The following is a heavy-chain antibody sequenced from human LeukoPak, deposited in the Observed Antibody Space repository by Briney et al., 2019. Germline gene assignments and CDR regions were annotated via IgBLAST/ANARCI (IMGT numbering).Heavy chain of an antibody. CDR1: GFTFSSYG. Sequence: GGSLRLSCAASGFTFSSYGMHWVRQAPGKGLEWVAVISYDGSNKYYADSVKGRFTISRDNSKNTLYLQMNSLRAEDTAVHYCAKDGIVVEYYFDYWGQGTLVTVSS. D-gene: IGHD2-15*01. V-gene: IGHV3-30*18. CDR3: AKDGIVVEYYFDY. CDR2: ISYDGSNK. J-gene: IGHJ4*02.